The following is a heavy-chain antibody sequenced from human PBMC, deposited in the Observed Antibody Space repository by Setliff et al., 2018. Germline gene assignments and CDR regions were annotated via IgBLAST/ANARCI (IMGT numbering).Heavy chain of an antibody. CDR3: ARVVESSGYYHYYYYMDV. J-gene: IGHJ6*03. D-gene: IGHD3-22*01. Sequence: SETLSLTCTVSGGSISSYYWSWIRQPPGKGLEWIGYVYYSGSTNYNPSLKSRVTISVDTSKNQFSLKLSSVTAADTAVYYCARVVESSGYYHYYYYMDVWGKGTTVTVSS. CDR1: GGSISSYY. V-gene: IGHV4-59*01. CDR2: VYYSGST.